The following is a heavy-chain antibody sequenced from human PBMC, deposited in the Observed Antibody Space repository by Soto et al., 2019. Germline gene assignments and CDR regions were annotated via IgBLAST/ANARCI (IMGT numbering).Heavy chain of an antibody. V-gene: IGHV1-18*01. J-gene: IGHJ4*02. CDR3: ARVLLWFGESPENYFDY. Sequence: ASVKVSCKASGYTFTSYGISWVRQAPGQGLEWMGWISAYNGNTNYAQKLQGRVTMTTDTSTSTAYMELRSLRSDDTAVYYCARVLLWFGESPENYFDYWGQGTLVIVSS. CDR1: GYTFTSYG. CDR2: ISAYNGNT. D-gene: IGHD3-10*01.